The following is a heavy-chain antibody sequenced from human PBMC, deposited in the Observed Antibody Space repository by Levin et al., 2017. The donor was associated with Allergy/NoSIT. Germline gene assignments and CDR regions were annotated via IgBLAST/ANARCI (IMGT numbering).Heavy chain of an antibody. CDR2: IIPIFGTA. Sequence: KISCKASGGTFSSYAISWVRQAPGQGLEWMGGIIPIFGTANYAQKFQGRVTITADESTSTAYMELSSLRSEDTAVYYCARGIAVAGPPPPSRFDYWGQGTLVTVSS. CDR1: GGTFSSYA. J-gene: IGHJ4*02. V-gene: IGHV1-69*01. D-gene: IGHD6-19*01. CDR3: ARGIAVAGPPPPSRFDY.